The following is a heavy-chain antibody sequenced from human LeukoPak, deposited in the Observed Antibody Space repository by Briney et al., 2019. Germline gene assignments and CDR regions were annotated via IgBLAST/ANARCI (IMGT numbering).Heavy chain of an antibody. D-gene: IGHD3-10*01. CDR3: ARGRVVRGVMAY. CDR2: INHSGST. V-gene: IGHV4-34*01. Sequence: SETLSRTCAVYGGSFSGYYWSWIRQTPGKGLEWIGEINHSGSTNYNPSLKSRVTISVDTSKNQFSLKLSSVTAADTAVYYCARGRVVRGVMAYWGQGTLATVSS. CDR1: GGSFSGYY. J-gene: IGHJ4*02.